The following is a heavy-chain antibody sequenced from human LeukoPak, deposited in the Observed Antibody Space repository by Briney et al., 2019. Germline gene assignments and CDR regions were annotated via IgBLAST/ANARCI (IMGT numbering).Heavy chain of an antibody. V-gene: IGHV3-21*01. CDR2: ISSSSSYI. CDR3: ARDNYYGSGLDY. Sequence: GGTLRLSCAASGFPFSSYGMSWVRQAPGKGLEWVSSISSSSSYIYYADSVKGRFTISRDNAKNSLYLQMNSLRAEDTAVYYCARDNYYGSGLDYWGQGTLVTVSS. J-gene: IGHJ4*02. D-gene: IGHD3-10*01. CDR1: GFPFSSYG.